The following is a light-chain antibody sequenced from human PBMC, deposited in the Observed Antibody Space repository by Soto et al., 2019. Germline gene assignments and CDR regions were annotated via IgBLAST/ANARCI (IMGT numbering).Light chain of an antibody. CDR1: QSVRSSY. V-gene: IGKV3-20*01. J-gene: IGKJ4*01. Sequence: EIVLTQSPGTLSLSPGERATLSCRASQSVRSSYFAWYQQKPGQAPRLLIFGASTRAPGIPDRFSGSGSGTDFTLTISKLEPEDFALCYCQQYGNSPLTFGGGTKVDMK. CDR2: GAS. CDR3: QQYGNSPLT.